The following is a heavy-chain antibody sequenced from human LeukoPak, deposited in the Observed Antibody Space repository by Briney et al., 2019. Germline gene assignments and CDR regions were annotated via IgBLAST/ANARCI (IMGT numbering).Heavy chain of an antibody. CDR3: ASRRGPNGSGYYYYYYMDV. J-gene: IGHJ6*03. CDR1: GGSFSGYY. D-gene: IGHD3-10*01. V-gene: IGHV4-34*01. CDR2: INHSGST. Sequence: PSETLSLTCAVYGGSFSGYYWSWIRQPPGKGLEWIGEINHSGSTNYNPSLKSRVTISVDTSKNQFSLKLSSVTAADTAVYYCASRRGPNGSGYYYYYYMDVWGKGTTVTISS.